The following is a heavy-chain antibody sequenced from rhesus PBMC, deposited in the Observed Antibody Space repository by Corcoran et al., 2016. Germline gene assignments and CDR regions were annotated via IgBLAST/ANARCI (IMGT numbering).Heavy chain of an antibody. V-gene: IGHV4-80*01. CDR3: ARSVAGLDV. CDR1: GGSFNTYW. CDR2: INGKIGST. D-gene: IGHD4-29*01. Sequence: QVQLHESGPGLVRPSETLSLTCAVSGGSFNTYWWRWIRPHPEKGLEWIGEINGKIGSTNYNPSLKSRVTISRDESENQFSLKMISVTAACTAVYSCARSVAGLDVWGQGLLVTFSS. J-gene: IGHJ4*01.